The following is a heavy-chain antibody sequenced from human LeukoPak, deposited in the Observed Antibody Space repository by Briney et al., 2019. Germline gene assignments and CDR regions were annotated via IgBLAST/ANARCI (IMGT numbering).Heavy chain of an antibody. V-gene: IGHV3-23*01. CDR2: ISGSGGST. D-gene: IGHD2-15*01. CDR3: AKAGCSGGSCYGVNWFDP. CDR1: GFTFSSYG. Sequence: PGGTLRLSCAASGFTFSSYGMSWVRQAPGKGLEWVSAISGSGGSTYYADSVKGRFTISRDNSKNTLYLQMNSLRAEDTAVYYCAKAGCSGGSCYGVNWFDPWGQGTLVTVSS. J-gene: IGHJ5*02.